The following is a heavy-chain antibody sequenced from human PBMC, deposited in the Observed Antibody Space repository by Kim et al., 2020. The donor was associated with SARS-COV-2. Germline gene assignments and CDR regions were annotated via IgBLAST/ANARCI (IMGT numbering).Heavy chain of an antibody. CDR2: IYYSGST. V-gene: IGHV4-39*01. Sequence: SETLSLTCTVSGGSISSSSYYWGWIRQPPGKGLEWIGSIYYSGSTYYNPSLKSRVTISVDTSKNQFSLKLSSVTAADTAVYYCARRRAAAGRMNWFDPWG. CDR1: GGSISSSSYY. D-gene: IGHD6-13*01. J-gene: IGHJ5*02. CDR3: ARRRAAAGRMNWFDP.